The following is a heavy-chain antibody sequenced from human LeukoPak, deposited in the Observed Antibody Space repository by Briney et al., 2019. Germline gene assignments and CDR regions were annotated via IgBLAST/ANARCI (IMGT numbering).Heavy chain of an antibody. D-gene: IGHD6-13*01. CDR2: IYSGGST. Sequence: GGSLRLSCAASGFTVSSNYMSWVRQAPGKGLEWVSVIYSGGSTYYADSVKGRFTISRDNSKNTLYLQMNSLRAEDTAVYYCARGLYSSSPIGRGMDVWGQGTTVTVSS. CDR1: GFTVSSNY. J-gene: IGHJ6*02. V-gene: IGHV3-66*01. CDR3: ARGLYSSSPIGRGMDV.